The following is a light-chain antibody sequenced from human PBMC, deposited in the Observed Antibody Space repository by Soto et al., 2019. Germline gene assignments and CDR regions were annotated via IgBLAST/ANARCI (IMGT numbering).Light chain of an antibody. CDR1: SSDVGGYNY. Sequence: QSVLTQPPSASGSPGQSVTISCTGTSSDVGGYNYVSWYQQHPGKAPKLMIYEVSKRPSGVPDRFSGYKSGNTASLTVSGLQAEDAADYYCSSYAGSLYVFGTGTKLTVL. CDR3: SSYAGSLYV. J-gene: IGLJ1*01. V-gene: IGLV2-8*01. CDR2: EVS.